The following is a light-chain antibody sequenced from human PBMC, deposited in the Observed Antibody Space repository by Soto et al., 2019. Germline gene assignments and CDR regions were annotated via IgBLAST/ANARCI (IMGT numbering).Light chain of an antibody. Sequence: QSALAQPASVSGSPGQTITISCTGTSSDVGGYHAVSWYQHHPGKAPKLIIYEVTHRPAGVSDRFSASKSGNTASLTISGLQAEDEADYYCNSFRVNRLYVFGSGTKLTVL. CDR3: NSFRVNRLYV. CDR2: EVT. V-gene: IGLV2-14*01. CDR1: SSDVGGYHA. J-gene: IGLJ1*01.